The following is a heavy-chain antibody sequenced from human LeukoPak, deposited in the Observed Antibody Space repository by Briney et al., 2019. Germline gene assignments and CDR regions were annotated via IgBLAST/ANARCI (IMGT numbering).Heavy chain of an antibody. D-gene: IGHD5-24*01. Sequence: GGSLRLSCAASGFTFSSYSMNWVRQAPGKGLEWVSYISGSSSTIYYADSVKGRFTISRDNAKNSLYLQMNSLRAEDTAVYYCAREMATMESAVDYWGQGTLVTVSS. CDR2: ISGSSSTI. V-gene: IGHV3-48*01. CDR1: GFTFSSYS. J-gene: IGHJ4*02. CDR3: AREMATMESAVDY.